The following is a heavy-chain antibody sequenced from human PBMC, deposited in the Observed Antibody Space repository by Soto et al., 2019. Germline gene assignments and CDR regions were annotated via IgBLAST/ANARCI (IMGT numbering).Heavy chain of an antibody. V-gene: IGHV3-23*04. Sequence: EVQLVESGGGLVQPGGSLRLSCAASGFTFGTYAMAWVRQAPGRGLEWVSALSSSGGNTYYADSVKGRFTTSRDNSKNTLYLQINSLRAEDTAVYYCAKKLEYSNSRGYYPGAFDYWGQGTPVTVSS. CDR3: AKKLEYSNSRGYYPGAFDY. CDR1: GFTFGTYA. D-gene: IGHD3-22*01. J-gene: IGHJ4*02. CDR2: LSSSGGNT.